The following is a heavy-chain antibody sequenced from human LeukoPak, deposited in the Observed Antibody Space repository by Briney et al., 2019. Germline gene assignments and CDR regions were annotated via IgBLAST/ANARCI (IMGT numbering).Heavy chain of an antibody. CDR1: GDSFRSYY. Sequence: SETLSLTCTVSGDSFRSYYWSWIRQPPGKGLGWIGYIYYSGSTNYNPSLKSRVTISVDTSKNQFSLKLNSVTAADTAVYYYARGRNLEWFDYWGQGALVTVSS. J-gene: IGHJ5*01. CDR2: IYYSGST. CDR3: ARGRNLEWFDY. D-gene: IGHD3-3*01. V-gene: IGHV4-59*01.